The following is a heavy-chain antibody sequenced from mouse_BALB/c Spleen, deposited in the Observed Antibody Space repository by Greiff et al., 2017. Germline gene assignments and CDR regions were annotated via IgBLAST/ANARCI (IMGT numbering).Heavy chain of an antibody. J-gene: IGHJ2*01. CDR3: ARHYGNYDYFDY. CDR1: GYTFTDYN. Sequence: EVQLQQSGPELVKPGASVKISCKASGYTFTDYNMHWVKQSHGKSLEWIGYIYPYNGGTGYNQKFKSKATLTVDNSSSTAYMELRSLTSEDSAVYYCARHYGNYDYFDYWGQGTTLTVSS. V-gene: IGHV1S29*02. CDR2: IYPYNGGT. D-gene: IGHD2-1*01.